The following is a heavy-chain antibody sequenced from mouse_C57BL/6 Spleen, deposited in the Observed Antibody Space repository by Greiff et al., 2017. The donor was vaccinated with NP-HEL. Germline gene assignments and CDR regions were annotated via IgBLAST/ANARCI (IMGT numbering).Heavy chain of an antibody. CDR3: ASGDGLLDY. CDR2: INPYNGGT. Sequence: QLQQSGPVLVKPGASVKMSCKASGYTFTDYYMNWVKQSHGKSLEWIGVINPYNGGTSYNQKFKGKATLTVDKSSSTAYMELNSLTSEDSAVYYCASGDGLLDYWGQGTSVTVSS. CDR1: GYTFTDYY. D-gene: IGHD2-3*01. V-gene: IGHV1-19*01. J-gene: IGHJ4*01.